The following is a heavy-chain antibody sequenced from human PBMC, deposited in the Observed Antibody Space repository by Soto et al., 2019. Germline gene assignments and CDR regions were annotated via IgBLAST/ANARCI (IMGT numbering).Heavy chain of an antibody. D-gene: IGHD6-19*01. CDR3: ARGSQWLVPGADY. V-gene: IGHV3-11*01. CDR2: ISSSGSTI. J-gene: IGHJ4*02. CDR1: GFTFSDYY. Sequence: GGSRRLSCAASGFTFSDYYMSWIRQAPGKGLEWVSYISSSGSTIYYADSVKGRSTISRDNAKNSLYLQMNSLRAEDTAVYYCARGSQWLVPGADYWGQGTLVTVSS.